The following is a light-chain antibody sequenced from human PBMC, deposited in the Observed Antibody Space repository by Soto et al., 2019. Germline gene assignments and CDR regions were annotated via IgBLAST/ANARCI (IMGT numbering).Light chain of an antibody. CDR3: QSYDRSLSGVV. CDR1: SSNIGAGYD. J-gene: IGLJ2*01. V-gene: IGLV1-40*01. Sequence: QSVLTQPPSVSGAPGQRVTISCTGSSSNIGAGYDVHWYQQLPGTAPKLLIYGNSNRPSGVPDRFSGSKSGTSASLAITGLQAADESDYYCQSYDRSLSGVVFGGGTQLTVL. CDR2: GNS.